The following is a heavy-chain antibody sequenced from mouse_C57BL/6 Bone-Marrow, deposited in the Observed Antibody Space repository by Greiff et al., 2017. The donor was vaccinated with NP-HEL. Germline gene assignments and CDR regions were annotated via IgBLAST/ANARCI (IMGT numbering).Heavy chain of an antibody. Sequence: EVQRVESGEGLVKPGGSLKLSCAASGFTFSSYAMSWVRQTPEKRLEWVAYISSGGDYIYYADTVKGRFTISRDNARNTLYLQMSSLKSEDTAMYYCTRDYYGSSLSYYAMDYWGQGTSVTVSS. V-gene: IGHV5-9-1*02. CDR3: TRDYYGSSLSYYAMDY. D-gene: IGHD1-1*01. J-gene: IGHJ4*01. CDR2: ISSGGDYI. CDR1: GFTFSSYA.